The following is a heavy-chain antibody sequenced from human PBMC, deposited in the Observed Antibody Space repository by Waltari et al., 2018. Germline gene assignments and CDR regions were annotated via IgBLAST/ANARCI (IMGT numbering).Heavy chain of an antibody. Sequence: ESGGGLVQPGRPLRLSWDTSGFSLGDYGMTWVRQAPQKRLEWVGYIRKKAFGATTEFAASVKGRFSLSRDDSKGSIYLQMNSLTADDTAIYYCTSDIAAAGFDYWGQGISVTVSS. J-gene: IGHJ4*02. V-gene: IGHV3-49*04. CDR2: IRKKAFGATT. CDR3: TSDIAAAGFDY. CDR1: GFSLGDYG. D-gene: IGHD6-13*01.